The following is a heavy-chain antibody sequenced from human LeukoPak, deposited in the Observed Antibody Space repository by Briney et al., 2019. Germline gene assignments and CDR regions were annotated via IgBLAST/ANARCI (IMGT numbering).Heavy chain of an antibody. CDR2: IGADGDRT. CDR3: ARELDGTKTCGFDI. Sequence: GGSLRLSCAASGFSFSYHDMHWVRQAPGKGLEFVSSIGADGDRTFYANSVKGRFTISRDNSKGTMYLQMGALRPEDLAVYYCARELDGTKTCGFDIWGQGTVVTVSS. J-gene: IGHJ3*02. D-gene: IGHD1-14*01. CDR1: GFSFSYHD. V-gene: IGHV3-64*01.